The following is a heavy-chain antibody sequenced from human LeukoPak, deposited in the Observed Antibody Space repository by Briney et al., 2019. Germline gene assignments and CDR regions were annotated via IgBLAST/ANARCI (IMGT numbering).Heavy chain of an antibody. J-gene: IGHJ4*02. Sequence: PGGSLRLSCAASGFTFSSYDMHWVRQATGKGLEWVSAIGTAGDTYYPGSVKGRFTISRENAKNSLYLQMNSPRAGDTAVYYCARAGYYGSGSDYWGQGTLVTVSS. CDR3: ARAGYYGSGSDY. CDR1: GFTFSSYD. V-gene: IGHV3-13*01. CDR2: IGTAGDT. D-gene: IGHD3-10*01.